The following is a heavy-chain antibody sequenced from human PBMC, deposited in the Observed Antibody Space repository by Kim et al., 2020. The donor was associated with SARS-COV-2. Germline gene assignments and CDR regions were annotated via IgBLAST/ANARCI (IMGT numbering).Heavy chain of an antibody. V-gene: IGHV3-7*03. CDR2: DGSGK. J-gene: IGHJ4*02. D-gene: IGHD2-21*01. CDR3: VRGGRLW. Sequence: DGSGKYNVGPVKGRFTIARDNAKKSVYVQMNSLRAEDTAVYYCVRGGRLWWGQGTLVTVSS.